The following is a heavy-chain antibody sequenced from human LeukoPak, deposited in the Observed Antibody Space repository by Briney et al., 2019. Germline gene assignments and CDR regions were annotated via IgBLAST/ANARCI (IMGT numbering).Heavy chain of an antibody. J-gene: IGHJ3*02. CDR3: AKDTRTMIVVVTPNDAFDI. D-gene: IGHD3-22*01. Sequence: GGSLRLSCAASGFTFSGSAMHWVRQASGKGLEWVGRIRSKANSYATAYAASVKGRFTISRDDSKNTAYLQMNSLRAEDTAVYYCAKDTRTMIVVVTPNDAFDIWGQGTMVTVSS. CDR1: GFTFSGSA. CDR2: IRSKANSYAT. V-gene: IGHV3-73*01.